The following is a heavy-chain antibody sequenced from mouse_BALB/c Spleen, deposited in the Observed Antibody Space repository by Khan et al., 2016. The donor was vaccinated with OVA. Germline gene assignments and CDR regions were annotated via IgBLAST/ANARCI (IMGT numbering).Heavy chain of an antibody. Sequence: EVELVESGGDLVKPEGSLKLSCAASGFTFSTYGMSWVRQTPDKRLEWVATISSGGSYTYYPDSVQGRFTISRANAKNTLYLQMRSLKSEDTAMFTCARLAYYYDSEGFAYWGQGTLVTVSA. CDR1: GFTFSTYG. CDR3: ARLAYYYDSEGFAY. CDR2: ISSGGSYT. V-gene: IGHV5-6*01. J-gene: IGHJ3*01. D-gene: IGHD1-1*01.